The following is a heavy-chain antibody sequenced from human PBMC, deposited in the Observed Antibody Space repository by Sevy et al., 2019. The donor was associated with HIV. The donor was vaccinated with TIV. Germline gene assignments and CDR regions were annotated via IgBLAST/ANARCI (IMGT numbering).Heavy chain of an antibody. CDR2: IYYTGST. V-gene: IGHV4-59*01. CDR1: GGSISSYY. Sequence: SETLSLTCTVSGGSISSYYWNWIRQSPGKGLEWIGYIYYTGSTNYNPSLKSRVTISVDTSKNQLSLRLTSVTAADTAVYYRARELISGRYYGMDVWGQGTTVTVSS. D-gene: IGHD6-19*01. J-gene: IGHJ6*02. CDR3: ARELISGRYYGMDV.